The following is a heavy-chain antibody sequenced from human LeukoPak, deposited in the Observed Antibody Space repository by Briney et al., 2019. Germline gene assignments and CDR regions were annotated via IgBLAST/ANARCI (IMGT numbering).Heavy chain of an antibody. CDR1: GYTFTSYY. J-gene: IGHJ6*02. CDR2: INPSGGST. CDR3: ARDRVVVDATSGLDV. Sequence: GASVKVSRKASGYTFTSYYMHWVRQAPGQGLEWMGIINPSGGSTTYAQKFQGRVTMTRDTSTSTVYMELSSLRSEDTAVYYCARDRVVVDATSGLDVWGLGTTVTVSS. D-gene: IGHD2-15*01. V-gene: IGHV1-46*01.